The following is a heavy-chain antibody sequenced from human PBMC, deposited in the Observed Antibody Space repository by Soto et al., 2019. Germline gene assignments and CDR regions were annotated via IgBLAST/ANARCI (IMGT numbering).Heavy chain of an antibody. Sequence: PSETLSLTCAVYGGSFSGYCWSWIRQPPGKGLEWIGEINHSGSTNFNPSLKSRVSISVDTSKKQFSLKLSSVTAADTAVYYCAAHLKTTVTAYWYFDLWGRGTLVTVSS. CDR2: INHSGST. CDR1: GGSFSGYC. J-gene: IGHJ2*01. CDR3: AAHLKTTVTAYWYFDL. V-gene: IGHV4-34*01. D-gene: IGHD4-17*01.